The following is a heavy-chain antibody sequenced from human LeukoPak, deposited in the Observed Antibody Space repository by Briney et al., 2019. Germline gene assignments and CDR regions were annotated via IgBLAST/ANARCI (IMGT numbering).Heavy chain of an antibody. CDR2: ISYDGSNK. Sequence: GGSLRLSCAASGFTFSSYGMHWVRQAPGKGLEWVAVISYDGSNKYYADSVKGRFTISRDNSKNTLYLQMNSLRAEDTAVYYCAKVSSSGSYPNPLYFDYWGQGTLVTVSS. D-gene: IGHD3-10*01. V-gene: IGHV3-30*18. CDR3: AKVSSSGSYPNPLYFDY. CDR1: GFTFSSYG. J-gene: IGHJ4*02.